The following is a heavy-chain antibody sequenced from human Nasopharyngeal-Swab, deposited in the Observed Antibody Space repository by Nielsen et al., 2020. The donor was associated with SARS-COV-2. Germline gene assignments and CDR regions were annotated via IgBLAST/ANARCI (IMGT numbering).Heavy chain of an antibody. CDR2: IYSGGST. CDR1: GFTVSSNY. J-gene: IGHJ4*02. V-gene: IGHV3-53*01. CDR3: ASACSSTSCYGEGEN. D-gene: IGHD2-2*01. Sequence: GESLKISCAASGFTVSSNYMSWVRQAPGKGLEWVSVIYSGGSTYYDDSVKGRFTTSRDNSKNTLYLQMNSLRADDTAVYYCASACSSTSCYGEGENWGQGTLVTVSS.